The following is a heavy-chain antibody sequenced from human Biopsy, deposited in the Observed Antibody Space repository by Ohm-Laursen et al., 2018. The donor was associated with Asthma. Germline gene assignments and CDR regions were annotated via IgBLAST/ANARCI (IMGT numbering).Heavy chain of an antibody. J-gene: IGHJ5*02. V-gene: IGHV4-59*01. CDR3: ARLADCSGGACYSYGWFDP. D-gene: IGHD2-15*01. CDR1: GGSINNFY. CDR2: VSHTGST. Sequence: TLSLTCTVSGGSINNFYWTWIRLPPGKGLEYIGDVSHTGSTNYNPSLKSRVTMSLDTSKSQFSLRLTSVTPADTAVYYCARLADCSGGACYSYGWFDPWGQGTRVTVSS.